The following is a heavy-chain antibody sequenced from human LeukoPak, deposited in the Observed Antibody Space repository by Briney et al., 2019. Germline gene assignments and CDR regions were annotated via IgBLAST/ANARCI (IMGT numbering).Heavy chain of an antibody. J-gene: IGHJ4*02. D-gene: IGHD6-13*01. CDR3: AKRDGYSSRSYFDY. CDR2: ISGSGGST. CDR1: GFTFSSYA. V-gene: IGHV3-23*01. Sequence: GGSLRLSCAASGFTFSSYAMSWVRQAPGKGLEWVSAISGSGGSTYYADSVKGRFTISRDNSKNTPYLQMNSLRAEDTAVYYCAKRDGYSSRSYFDYWGQGTLVTVSS.